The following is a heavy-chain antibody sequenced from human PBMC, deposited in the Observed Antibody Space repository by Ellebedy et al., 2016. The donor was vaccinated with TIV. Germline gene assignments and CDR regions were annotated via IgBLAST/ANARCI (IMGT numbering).Heavy chain of an antibody. D-gene: IGHD3-10*01. CDR1: GLTLGDYG. CDR3: AKGIRAYRTVDSFYM. J-gene: IGHJ3*02. Sequence: PGGSLRLSCEASGLTLGDYGLHWVREAPGKGREEVATISYDGKNKYYADSVRSRFTIVRDNSKNTLSLQMNSLRTEDTAVFYCAKGIRAYRTVDSFYMWGQGTMVFVSS. V-gene: IGHV3-30*18. CDR2: ISYDGKNK.